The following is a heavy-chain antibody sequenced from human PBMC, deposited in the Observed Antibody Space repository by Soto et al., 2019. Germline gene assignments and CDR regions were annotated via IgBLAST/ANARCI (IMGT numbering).Heavy chain of an antibody. J-gene: IGHJ4*02. CDR3: ARVDYYDSSGYYGY. CDR2: ISGYNGNT. D-gene: IGHD3-22*01. CDR1: GYTFTIYG. Sequence: QVQLVQSGAEVKKPGASVKVSCKASGYTFTIYGISWVRQAPGQGLEWKGRISGYNGNTDYAQNLQDRVTLTTDASTRSVYMELRRLRSDDTAVYYCARVDYYDSSGYYGYWGQGTLITVSS. V-gene: IGHV1-18*04.